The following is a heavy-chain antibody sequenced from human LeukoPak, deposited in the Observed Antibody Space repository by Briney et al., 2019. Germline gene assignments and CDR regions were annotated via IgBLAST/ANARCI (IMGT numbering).Heavy chain of an antibody. J-gene: IGHJ4*02. CDR2: IRYDGSNK. CDR1: GFTFSSYG. CDR3: ARYHCSGGSCYLFGFDC. D-gene: IGHD2-15*01. Sequence: HPGGSLRLSCAASGFTFSSYGMHWVRQAPGKGLEWVAFIRYDGSNKYYADSVKGRFTISRDNSKNTLYLQMNSLRAEDTAVYYCARYHCSGGSCYLFGFDCWGQGTLVTVSS. V-gene: IGHV3-30*02.